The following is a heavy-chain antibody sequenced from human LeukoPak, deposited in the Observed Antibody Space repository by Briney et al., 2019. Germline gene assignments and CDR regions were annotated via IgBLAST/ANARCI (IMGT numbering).Heavy chain of an antibody. Sequence: SETLSLTCTVSGGSISFYHWSWIQPPPGKGLEWISYVDSTGSANYNPSLKSRVSISLDTSKNQFSLQLRSVTAADTAVYYCARRYNASPRDIRFDHWGQGTLVTVSS. V-gene: IGHV4-59*01. CDR1: GGSISFYH. D-gene: IGHD1-1*01. CDR3: ARRYNASPRDIRFDH. CDR2: VDSTGSA. J-gene: IGHJ4*02.